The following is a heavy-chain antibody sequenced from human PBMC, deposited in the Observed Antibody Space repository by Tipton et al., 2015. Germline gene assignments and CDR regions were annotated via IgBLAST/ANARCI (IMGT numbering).Heavy chain of an antibody. Sequence: QSGAEVKKPGSSVKVSCKASGGTFNSYDISWVRQAPGQGLEWMGGIIPIFGTTNYAQKFQGRVTITADESTSTAYMELSSLRSEDTAVYYGARGRGRFGELFDYWGQGTLVTVSS. D-gene: IGHD3-10*01. V-gene: IGHV1-69*01. J-gene: IGHJ4*02. CDR2: IIPIFGTT. CDR3: ARGRGRFGELFDY. CDR1: GGTFNSYD.